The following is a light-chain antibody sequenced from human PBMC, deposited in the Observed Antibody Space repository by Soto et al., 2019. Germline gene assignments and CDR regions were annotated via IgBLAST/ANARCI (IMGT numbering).Light chain of an antibody. Sequence: EIVLTQSPGSLSLSPGERATLSCRASQSFSSSYLAWYQQKPGQAPRLLIYGASSRATGIPDRFSGSGSGTDFTLTISSLQPEDIATYYCQQSSTTPRTFGQGTNVDFK. CDR1: QSFSSSY. V-gene: IGKV3-20*01. J-gene: IGKJ1*01. CDR3: QQSSTTPRT. CDR2: GAS.